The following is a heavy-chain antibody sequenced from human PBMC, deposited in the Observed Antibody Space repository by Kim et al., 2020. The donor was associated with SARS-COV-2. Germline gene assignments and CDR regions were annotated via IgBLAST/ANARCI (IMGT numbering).Heavy chain of an antibody. CDR3: AKAGYRDAGDDAFDV. D-gene: IGHD3-16*01. V-gene: IGHV3-30*02. CDR2: IKYDVGDK. Sequence: GGSLRLSCAASGFTFSAYGMHWVRQAPGKGLEWVGIIKYDVGDKFYADSVKGRFTISRDNSRNILYLEMNSLRAEDTAMYYCAKAGYRDAGDDAFDVWGQGTMVTVSS. J-gene: IGHJ3*01. CDR1: GFTFSAYG.